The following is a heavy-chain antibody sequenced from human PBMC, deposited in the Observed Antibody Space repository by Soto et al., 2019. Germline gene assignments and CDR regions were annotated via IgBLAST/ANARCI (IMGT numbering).Heavy chain of an antibody. CDR2: IYYSGST. J-gene: IGHJ4*02. Sequence: QVQLQESGPGLVKPSETLSLTCTVFGGSISSYYWSWIRQPPGKGLEWIGYIYYSGSTNYNPSLMSRVTISVGTSKNQFSLKLGSVPAADTAVYYCARRYGGNLAYWGQGPLVTVSS. V-gene: IGHV4-59*08. CDR1: GGSISSYY. D-gene: IGHD2-15*01. CDR3: ARRYGGNLAY.